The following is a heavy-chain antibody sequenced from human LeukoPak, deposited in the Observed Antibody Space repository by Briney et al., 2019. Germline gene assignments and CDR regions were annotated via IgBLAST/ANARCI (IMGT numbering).Heavy chain of an antibody. CDR1: GYNFTSYW. CDR3: ARTTYYYDSSGYYYFDY. V-gene: IGHV5-51*01. CDR2: IYPGDSDT. Sequence: GESLQISCQGSGYNFTSYWIGWVRQMPGKGLEWMGIIYPGDSDTRYSPSFQGQVTISADKSISTAYLQWSSLKASDTTMYYCARTTYYYDSSGYYYFDYWGQGTLVTVSS. D-gene: IGHD3-22*01. J-gene: IGHJ4*02.